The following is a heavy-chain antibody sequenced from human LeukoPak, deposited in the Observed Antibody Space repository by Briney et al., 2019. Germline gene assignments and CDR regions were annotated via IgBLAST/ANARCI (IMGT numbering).Heavy chain of an antibody. J-gene: IGHJ5*02. D-gene: IGHD6-13*01. Sequence: PSETLSLTCTISADSISLGSYSWAWIRQPPGKGLEWIGNIDYSGSTYYNPSLKSRVTISIDTSKNQFSLNVSSVTAADTAVYYCARPPGIAAAWFDPWGQGTLVTVSS. CDR2: IDYSGST. CDR1: ADSISLGSYS. CDR3: ARPPGIAAAWFDP. V-gene: IGHV4-39*01.